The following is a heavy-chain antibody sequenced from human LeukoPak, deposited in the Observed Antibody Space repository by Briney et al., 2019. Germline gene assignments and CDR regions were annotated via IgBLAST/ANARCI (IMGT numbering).Heavy chain of an antibody. D-gene: IGHD1-26*01. J-gene: IGHJ4*02. CDR3: AKDLREWELLTFDY. Sequence: GGSLRLSCAASGFTFSNYAMSWVRQAPGKGLEWVSTLSGTGGSSYYADSVKGRFTISRDNSKNTLYLQMNSLRAEDTAVYYCAKDLREWELLTFDYWGQGTLVTVSS. CDR2: LSGTGGSS. CDR1: GFTFSNYA. V-gene: IGHV3-23*01.